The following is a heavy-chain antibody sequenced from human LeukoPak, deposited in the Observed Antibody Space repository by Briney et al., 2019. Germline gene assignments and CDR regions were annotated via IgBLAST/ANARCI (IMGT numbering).Heavy chain of an antibody. CDR3: ARDGLHAKFDN. V-gene: IGHV3-30*19. CDR1: GFTFNNFG. J-gene: IGHJ4*02. D-gene: IGHD2-8*01. Sequence: PGGSLRLSCEASGFTFNNFGMHWVRQAPGKGLEWVAFIGYDESKKYYAESVKGRFTISRDDSKNTLYLQMSALKTEDTAVYYCARDGLHAKFDNWGQGTLVTVSS. CDR2: IGYDESKK.